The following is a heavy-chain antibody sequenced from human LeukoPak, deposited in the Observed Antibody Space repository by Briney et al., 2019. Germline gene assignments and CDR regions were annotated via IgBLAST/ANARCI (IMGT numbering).Heavy chain of an antibody. CDR3: ARDAGYSSGWSHWYFDL. D-gene: IGHD6-19*01. Sequence: PGGSLRLSCAASGFTFSSYWMHWVRQAPGKGLEWVPYISSSSSTIYYADSVKGRFTISRDNAKNSLYLQMNSLRDEDTAVYYCARDAGYSSGWSHWYFDLWGRGTRVTVSS. CDR1: GFTFSSYW. V-gene: IGHV3-48*02. CDR2: ISSSSSTI. J-gene: IGHJ2*01.